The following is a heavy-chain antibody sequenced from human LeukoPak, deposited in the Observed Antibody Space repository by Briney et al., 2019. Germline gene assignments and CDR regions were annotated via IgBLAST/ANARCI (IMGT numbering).Heavy chain of an antibody. Sequence: SETLSLTCAVYGASFSGSYWSWIRQPPGKGLEWIGDINHSGTTNYNPSLKSRVTMSVDTSKNQFSLNLSSVTAADTAVYYCARELGSSTSRPIDYWGQGTLVTVSS. CDR3: ARELGSSTSRPIDY. J-gene: IGHJ4*02. D-gene: IGHD2-2*01. CDR2: INHSGTT. V-gene: IGHV4-34*01. CDR1: GASFSGSY.